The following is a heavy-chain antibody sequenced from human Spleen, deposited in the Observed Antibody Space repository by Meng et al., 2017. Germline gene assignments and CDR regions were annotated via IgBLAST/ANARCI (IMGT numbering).Heavy chain of an antibody. Sequence: QVQLVQSGAEGKKPGSSVKVSCIASGGPFSSYNISWGRQAPGQGLEWMGKINPILGIGNHAKKVQGRVTITADKSTSTAYMELSSLRSEDTAVYYCARTGVTTIDYWGQGTLVTVSS. CDR3: ARTGVTTIDY. CDR2: INPILGIG. J-gene: IGHJ4*02. D-gene: IGHD4-17*01. CDR1: GGPFSSYN. V-gene: IGHV1-69*02.